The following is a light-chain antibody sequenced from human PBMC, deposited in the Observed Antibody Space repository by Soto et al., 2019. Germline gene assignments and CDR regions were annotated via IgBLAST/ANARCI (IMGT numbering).Light chain of an antibody. Sequence: EIVMTQSPVTLSVSPGERVTLSCRASQSVGSNLAWYQHKPGQTPRLLIYGVSTRATGIPTRFSGSASGTDFTLTISRLQSEDFAVYSCQQYNDWPIPFGPGTRLEIK. CDR2: GVS. CDR1: QSVGSN. CDR3: QQYNDWPIP. V-gene: IGKV3-15*01. J-gene: IGKJ5*01.